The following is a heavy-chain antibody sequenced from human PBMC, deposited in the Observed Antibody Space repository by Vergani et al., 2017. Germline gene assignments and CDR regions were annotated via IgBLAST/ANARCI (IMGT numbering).Heavy chain of an antibody. D-gene: IGHD3-22*01. CDR3: ARAFGTMNPNYVDY. V-gene: IGHV4-59*01. CDR2: IYYSGST. Sequence: QVQLQESGPGLVKPSETLSLTCTVSGGSISRYYWSWIRQPPGKGLEWIGYIYYSGSTNYNPSLKSRVTISVDTSKNQFSLKLSSVTAADTAVYYCARAFGTMNPNYVDYWGQGTLVTVSS. CDR1: GGSISRYY. J-gene: IGHJ4*02.